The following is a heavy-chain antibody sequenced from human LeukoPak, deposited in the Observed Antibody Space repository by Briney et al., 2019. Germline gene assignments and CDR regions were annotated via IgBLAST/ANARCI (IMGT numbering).Heavy chain of an antibody. CDR1: GYTFTNYG. V-gene: IGHV1-2*06. Sequence: ASVKVSCKASGYTFTNYGISWVRQAPGQGIEWMGRINPNSGGTNYAQKFQGRVTMTRDTSISTAYMELSRLRSDDTAVYYCASLPNRYESLYARYYFDYWGQGTLVTVSS. CDR3: ASLPNRYESLYARYYFDY. J-gene: IGHJ4*02. CDR2: INPNSGGT. D-gene: IGHD3-16*02.